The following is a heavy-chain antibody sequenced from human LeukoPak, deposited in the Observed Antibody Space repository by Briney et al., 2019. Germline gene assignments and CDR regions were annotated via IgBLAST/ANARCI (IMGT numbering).Heavy chain of an antibody. CDR3: AAEYSGYATPDY. CDR2: IYTSGST. Sequence: SETLSLTCSASGGSFSSYYWSWIRQPPGKGLEWIGRIYTSGSTNYNPSLKSRVTMSVDTSKNQFSLKLSSVTAADTAVYYCAAEYSGYATPDYWGQGTLVTVSS. D-gene: IGHD5-12*01. J-gene: IGHJ4*02. V-gene: IGHV4-4*07. CDR1: GGSFSSYY.